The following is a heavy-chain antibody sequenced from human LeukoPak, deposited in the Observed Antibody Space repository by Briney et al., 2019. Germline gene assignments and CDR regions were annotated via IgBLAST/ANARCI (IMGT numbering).Heavy chain of an antibody. J-gene: IGHJ4*02. Sequence: GGSLRLSCAASGFTFRSYAVSWVRQAPGKGLEWVSSTSAAGGSTYYADSVKGRFTISRDNSKSSLYLQMNSLRAEDTAVYYCAKGIGSSWYWGQGTLVTVSS. CDR2: TSAAGGST. CDR3: AKGIGSSWY. CDR1: GFTFRSYA. V-gene: IGHV3-23*01. D-gene: IGHD6-13*01.